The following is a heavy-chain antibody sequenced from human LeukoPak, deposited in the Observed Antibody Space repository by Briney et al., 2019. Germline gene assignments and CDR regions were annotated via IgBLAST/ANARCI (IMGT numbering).Heavy chain of an antibody. CDR2: ISYEGIYT. Sequence: GGSLRLSCAASGFTFRTYGMHWVRQAPGKGLEWVAVISYEGIYTYYADSVKGRFTISRDNSKNTVYLEMNSLRAEDTAVYYCAKDPAPHMIALVHYFDFWGQGALVTVSS. V-gene: IGHV3-30*18. CDR3: AKDPAPHMIALVHYFDF. D-gene: IGHD3-22*01. CDR1: GFTFRTYG. J-gene: IGHJ4*02.